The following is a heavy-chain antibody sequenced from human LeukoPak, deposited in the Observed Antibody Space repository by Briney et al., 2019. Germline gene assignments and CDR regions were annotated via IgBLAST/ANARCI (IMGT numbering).Heavy chain of an antibody. J-gene: IGHJ4*02. CDR2: ISGDGVST. Sequence: GVSLRLSCVASGLPIGDFAMHWVRQAPGKGLEWVSLISGDGVSTFYADSVKGRFSISRDNSKNSLSLEMNSLRTEDTAMYYCARESGKFDYWGQGTLVAVSS. CDR1: GLPIGDFA. V-gene: IGHV3-43*02. CDR3: ARESGKFDY.